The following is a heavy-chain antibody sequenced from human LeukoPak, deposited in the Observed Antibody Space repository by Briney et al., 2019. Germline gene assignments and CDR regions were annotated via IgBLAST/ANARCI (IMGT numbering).Heavy chain of an antibody. V-gene: IGHV3-30-3*01. CDR1: GFTFSSYA. Sequence: GGSLRLSCAASGFTFSSYAMPWVRQAPGKGLEWVAVISYDGSNKYYADSVKGRFTISRDNSKNTLYLQMNSLRAEDTAVYYCARDHYDILTGYSRVYDYWGQGTLVTVSS. CDR3: ARDHYDILTGYSRVYDY. CDR2: ISYDGSNK. D-gene: IGHD3-9*01. J-gene: IGHJ4*02.